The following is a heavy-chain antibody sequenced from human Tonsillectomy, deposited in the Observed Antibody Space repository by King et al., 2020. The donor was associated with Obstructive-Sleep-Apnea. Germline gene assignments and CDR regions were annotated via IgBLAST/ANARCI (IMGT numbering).Heavy chain of an antibody. CDR2: ISWNSGSI. CDR3: AKDIQSGYDLEWIDY. D-gene: IGHD6-25*01. Sequence: VQLVESGGGSVQPGRSLRVSCAASGFTFDDYAMHWVRQAPGKGLEWVSCISWNSGSICYADSVKGRFTISRDNAKNSLYLQMNSLRAEDTAVYYCAKDIQSGYDLEWIDYWGQGTLVTVSS. V-gene: IGHV3-9*01. CDR1: GFTFDDYA. J-gene: IGHJ4*02.